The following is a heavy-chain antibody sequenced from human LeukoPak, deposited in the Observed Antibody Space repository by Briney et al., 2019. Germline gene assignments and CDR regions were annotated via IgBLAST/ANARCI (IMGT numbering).Heavy chain of an antibody. CDR2: ISSSGSTI. D-gene: IGHD1-26*01. V-gene: IGHV3-48*03. J-gene: IGHJ4*02. CDR1: GFTFSSYE. CDR3: ARASGPIKKNRFDQ. Sequence: PGGSLRLSCAASGFTFSSYEMNWVRQAPGKGLEWVSYISSSGSTIYYADSVKGRFTISRDISRSTLYLEMNSLSAEDTAVYYCARASGPIKKNRFDQWGQGTLVTVSS.